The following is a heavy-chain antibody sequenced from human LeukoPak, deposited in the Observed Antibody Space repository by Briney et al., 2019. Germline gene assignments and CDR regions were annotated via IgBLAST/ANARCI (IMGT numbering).Heavy chain of an antibody. Sequence: ASVKGSCKASGDTFNSYGISWVRQAPGQGLEWMGRIIPIVGIPNYAQKFQGRVTVTADKSTNTAYMELSSLRSEDTAVYYCATGPQHSCGRDCYSDYFDYWGQGTLVTVSS. D-gene: IGHD2-21*02. J-gene: IGHJ4*02. CDR1: GDTFNSYG. CDR2: IIPIVGIP. V-gene: IGHV1-69*04. CDR3: ATGPQHSCGRDCYSDYFDY.